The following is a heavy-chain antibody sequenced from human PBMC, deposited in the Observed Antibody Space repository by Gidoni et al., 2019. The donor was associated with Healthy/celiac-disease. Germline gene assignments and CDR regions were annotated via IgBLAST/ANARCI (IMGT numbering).Heavy chain of an antibody. CDR3: AKGRYSSGRYYFDY. CDR1: GFTFSRDA. J-gene: IGHJ4*02. V-gene: IGHV3-23*01. CDR2: ISGSGGST. D-gene: IGHD6-19*01. Sequence: EVQLLESGGGLVQPGGSRRLSCAASGFTFSRDAMSWVRQAPGKGVEWVSAISGSGGSTYYADSVTGRFTISRDNSKNTLYLQMNSLRAEDTAVYYCAKGRYSSGRYYFDYWGQGTLVTVSS.